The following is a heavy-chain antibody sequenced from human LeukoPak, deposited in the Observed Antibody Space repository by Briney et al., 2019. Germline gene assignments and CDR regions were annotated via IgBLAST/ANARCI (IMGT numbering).Heavy chain of an antibody. CDR3: ARETIPSSSSYFDY. CDR2: IIPILGIA. D-gene: IGHD6-13*01. Sequence: SVKVSCTASGGIFSRYTISWVRQAPGQGLEWMGRIIPILGIANYAQKFQGRVTITADKSTSTAYMELSSLRSEDTAVYYCARETIPSSSSYFDYWGHGTLVTVSS. J-gene: IGHJ4*01. V-gene: IGHV1-69*04. CDR1: GGIFSRYT.